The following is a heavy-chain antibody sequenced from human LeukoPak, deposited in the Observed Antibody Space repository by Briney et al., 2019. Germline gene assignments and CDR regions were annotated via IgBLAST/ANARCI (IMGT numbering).Heavy chain of an antibody. D-gene: IGHD6-19*01. V-gene: IGHV1-3*01. Sequence: ASVKVSCTASGYTFTSYAMHWVRQAPGQRLEWMGWINAGNGNTKYSQKFQGRVTITRDTSASTAYMELSSLRSEDTAVYYCAREAVAGTRGAWFDPWGQGTLVTVSS. J-gene: IGHJ5*02. CDR1: GYTFTSYA. CDR3: AREAVAGTRGAWFDP. CDR2: INAGNGNT.